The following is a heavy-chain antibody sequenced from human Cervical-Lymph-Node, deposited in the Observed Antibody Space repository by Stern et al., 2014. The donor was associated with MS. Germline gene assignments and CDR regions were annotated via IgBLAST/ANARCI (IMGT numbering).Heavy chain of an antibody. CDR2: IIPIFGPA. CDR3: ARLGSGYDSSYLDF. J-gene: IGHJ4*02. D-gene: IGHD5-12*01. Sequence: MQLVESGSVAKKPGSSVKGSCKVSGGTFSTERISWVRQAPGQGLEWMGSIIPIFGPADYARQFQDRVTIIADESTSEVHMELSSLRSEDTGVYYCARLGSGYDSSYLDFWGQGSLVTVSS. V-gene: IGHV1-69*01. CDR1: GGTFSTER.